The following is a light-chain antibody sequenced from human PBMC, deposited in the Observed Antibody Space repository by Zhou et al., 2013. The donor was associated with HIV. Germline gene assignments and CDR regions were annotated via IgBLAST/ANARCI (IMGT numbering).Light chain of an antibody. CDR2: GAS. CDR3: QQCDIYPFT. CDR1: QAIGSA. V-gene: IGKV1-13*02. J-gene: IGKJ3*01. Sequence: AILLTQSPSSLSASVGDRVNITCRPSQAIGSALGWYQQKPGLPPKLLIYGASTLETEVPSRFSGSGSGTDFTLTISGLQPEDFATYFCQQCDIYPFTFGPGTKVDV.